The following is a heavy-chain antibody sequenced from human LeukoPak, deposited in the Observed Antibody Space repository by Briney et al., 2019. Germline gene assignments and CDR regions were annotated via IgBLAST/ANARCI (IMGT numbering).Heavy chain of an antibody. CDR2: INHSGST. CDR3: ARGMYYYDSSGYYDFDY. Sequence: PSETLSLTCAVYGGSVSGYYWSWIRQPPGKGLEWIGEINHSGSTNYNPSLKSRVTISVDTSKNQFSLKLSSVTAADTAVYYCARGMYYYDSSGYYDFDYWGQGTLVTVSS. V-gene: IGHV4-34*01. D-gene: IGHD3-22*01. CDR1: GGSVSGYY. J-gene: IGHJ4*02.